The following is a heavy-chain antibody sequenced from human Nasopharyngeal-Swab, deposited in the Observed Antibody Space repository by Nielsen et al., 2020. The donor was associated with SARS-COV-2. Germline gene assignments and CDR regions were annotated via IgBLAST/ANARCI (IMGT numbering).Heavy chain of an antibody. V-gene: IGHV1-46*01. Sequence: ASVKVSCKASGYTFTSYYMHWVRQAPGQGLEWMGIINPSGGSTSYAQKFQGRVTMTRDTSTSTVYMELSSLRSGDTAVYYCAITMVRGYGMDVWGQGTTVTVSS. D-gene: IGHD3-10*01. CDR1: GYTFTSYY. CDR3: AITMVRGYGMDV. J-gene: IGHJ6*02. CDR2: INPSGGST.